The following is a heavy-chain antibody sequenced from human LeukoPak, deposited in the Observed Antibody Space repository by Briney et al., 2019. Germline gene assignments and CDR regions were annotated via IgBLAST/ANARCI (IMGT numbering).Heavy chain of an antibody. D-gene: IGHD5-24*01. V-gene: IGHV1-8*01. CDR1: GYTFTSYD. CDR3: ARGVRDGYNPKYYFDY. CDR2: MNPNSGNT. J-gene: IGHJ4*02. Sequence: AASVKVSCKASGYTFTSYDINWVRQATGQGLEWMGWMNPNSGNTGYAQKFQGRVTMTRNTSISTAYMELSSLRSGDTAVYYCARGVRDGYNPKYYFDYWGQGTLVTVSS.